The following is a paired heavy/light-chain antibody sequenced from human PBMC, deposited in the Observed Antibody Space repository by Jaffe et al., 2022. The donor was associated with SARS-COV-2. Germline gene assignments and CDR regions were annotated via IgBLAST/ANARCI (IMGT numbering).Light chain of an antibody. CDR1: QTIYWR. J-gene: IGKJ1*01. CDR3: QQYETYPRT. CDR2: KAS. Sequence: DIQVTQSPSALSASVGDRVTITCRASQTIYWRLAWYQQKPGKAPNLLIYKASSLESGVPSRFSGSGSGTEFTLTITNLQPDDFATYYCQQYETYPRTFGQGTKVEIK. V-gene: IGKV1-5*03.
Heavy chain of an antibody. V-gene: IGHV1-18*01. J-gene: IGHJ4*02. Sequence: QVQLVQSGPEVKKPGASVKLSCKPSGYTFGSRAFTWVRQAPGQGLEWMGWISPNNGDTHYAQHFQGRFTMTTDRSTSTGYMELRSLRSDDTAVYYCARDRDPMAGDGFDFWGQGTLVTVSS. D-gene: IGHD3-10*01. CDR1: GYTFGSRA. CDR2: ISPNNGDT. CDR3: ARDRDPMAGDGFDF.